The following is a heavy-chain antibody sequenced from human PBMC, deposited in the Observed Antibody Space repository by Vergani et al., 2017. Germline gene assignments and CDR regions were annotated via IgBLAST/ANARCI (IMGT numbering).Heavy chain of an antibody. Sequence: EVQLVESGGGLVQPGGSLRLSCAASGFTFSSYWMHWVRQAPGKGLVWVSRINSDGSSTSYADSVKGRFTISRDNAKNTLYLQMNSLRAEDTAVYYCARRGYDYGDYVFLGSEGFDPWGQGTLVTVSS. D-gene: IGHD4-17*01. V-gene: IGHV3-74*01. CDR1: GFTFSSYW. CDR2: INSDGSST. CDR3: ARRGYDYGDYVFLGSEGFDP. J-gene: IGHJ5*02.